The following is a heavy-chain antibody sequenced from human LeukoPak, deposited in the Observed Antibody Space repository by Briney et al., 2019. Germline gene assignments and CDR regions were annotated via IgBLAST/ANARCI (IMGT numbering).Heavy chain of an antibody. CDR3: AKTAVEDYYFDY. J-gene: IGHJ4*02. CDR1: GFTLSSYA. D-gene: IGHD2-21*02. V-gene: IGHV3-23*01. Sequence: GGSLRLSCAASGFTLSSYAMSWVRQAPGKGLEWVPAISGSGGSTYYADSVKGRSTISRDNSKNTLYLQMNSLRAEDTAVYYCAKTAVEDYYFDYWGQGTLVTVSS. CDR2: ISGSGGST.